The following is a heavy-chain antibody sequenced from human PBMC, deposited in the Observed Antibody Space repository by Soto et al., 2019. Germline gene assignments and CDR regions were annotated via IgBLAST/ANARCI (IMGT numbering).Heavy chain of an antibody. Sequence: EVQLVESGGGLVKPGGSLRLSCAASGFTFSSYSMNWVRQAPGKGLEWVSSISSSSSYIYYADSVKGRFTISRDTAKKSLYLQMNSLRAEDTAVYYCARDWGGEGTFDYWGQGTLVTVSS. CDR2: ISSSSSYI. CDR3: ARDWGGEGTFDY. CDR1: GFTFSSYS. D-gene: IGHD3-16*01. J-gene: IGHJ4*02. V-gene: IGHV3-21*01.